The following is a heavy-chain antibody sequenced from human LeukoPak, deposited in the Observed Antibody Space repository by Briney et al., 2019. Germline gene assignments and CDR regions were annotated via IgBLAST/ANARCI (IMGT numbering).Heavy chain of an antibody. V-gene: IGHV3-21*01. CDR2: ISSSSSYI. J-gene: IGHJ4*02. D-gene: IGHD6-19*01. CDR3: ARVKEWLDIDY. CDR1: GFTFSSYS. Sequence: GGSLRLSCAASGFTFSSYSMNWVRQAPGKGLEWVSSISSSSSYIYYADSVKGQFTISRDNAKNSLYLQMNSLRAEDTAVYYCARVKEWLDIDYWGQGTLVTVSS.